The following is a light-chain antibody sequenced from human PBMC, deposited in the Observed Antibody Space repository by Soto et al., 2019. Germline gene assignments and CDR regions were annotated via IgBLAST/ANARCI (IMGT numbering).Light chain of an antibody. V-gene: IGKV3-20*01. J-gene: IGKJ1*01. CDR2: GAS. CDR1: QAVSSNY. CDR3: QHYNSYSEA. Sequence: ALTQSPGTLSSSPGERATLSCRASQAVSSNYLAWYQQKPGQAPRLLISGASGRATGVPDRFSGSGSGTEFTLTISSLQPDDFATYYCQHYNSYSEAFGQGTKVDIK.